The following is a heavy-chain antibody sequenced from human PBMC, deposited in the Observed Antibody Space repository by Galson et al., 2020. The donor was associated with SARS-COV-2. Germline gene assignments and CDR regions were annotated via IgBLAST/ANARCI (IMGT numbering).Heavy chain of an antibody. Sequence: GGSLRLSCAASGFTFSSYGMHWVRQAPGKGLEWVAVIWYDGSNKYYADSVKGRFTISRDNSKNTLYLQMNSLRAEDTAVYYCAREEDIVVVVAATNYYGMDVWGQGTTVTVSS. D-gene: IGHD2-15*01. CDR1: GFTFSSYG. CDR3: AREEDIVVVVAATNYYGMDV. CDR2: IWYDGSNK. J-gene: IGHJ6*02. V-gene: IGHV3-33*01.